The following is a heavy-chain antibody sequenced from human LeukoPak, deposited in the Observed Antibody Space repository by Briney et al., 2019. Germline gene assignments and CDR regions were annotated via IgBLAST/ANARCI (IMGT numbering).Heavy chain of an antibody. CDR2: INHSGST. D-gene: IGHD3-9*01. V-gene: IGHV4-34*01. CDR1: GYTFCVYA. Sequence: GSLSLSCTASGYTFCVYAMSWIRQPPGKGLEWIGEINHSGSTNYNTSLKSRVTISVDTSKNQFSLKLSSVTAADTAVYYCARGPGMTGSFDYWGQGTLVTVSS. J-gene: IGHJ4*02. CDR3: ARGPGMTGSFDY.